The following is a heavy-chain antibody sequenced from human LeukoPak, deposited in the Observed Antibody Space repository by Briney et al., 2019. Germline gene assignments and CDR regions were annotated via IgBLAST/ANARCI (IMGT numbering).Heavy chain of an antibody. CDR2: FGDDGSNK. V-gene: IGHV3-33*01. J-gene: IGHJ4*02. D-gene: IGHD5-12*01. CDR1: GFTFSSSV. Sequence: GGSLRLSWGASGFTFSSSVMHLVRPAPGKGLGWVAVFGDDGSNKFYADSVKGRFTIFRDSFKNQVYLQMNSLRGEYTAVYYCTRVSQGAREYRGYAADYWGQGTLVTVSS. CDR3: TRVSQGAREYRGYAADY.